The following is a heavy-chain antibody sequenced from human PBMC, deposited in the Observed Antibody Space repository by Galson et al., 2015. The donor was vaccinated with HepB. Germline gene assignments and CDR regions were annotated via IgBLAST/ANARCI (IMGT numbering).Heavy chain of an antibody. Sequence: SLRLSCAASGFTFSSYAMSWVRQAPGKGLEWVSAISGSGGSTYYADSVKGRFTISRDNSKNTLYLQMNSLRAEDMAVYYCAKDRGNGDYLDYWGQGTLVTVSS. D-gene: IGHD4-17*01. CDR1: GFTFSSYA. V-gene: IGHV3-23*01. CDR3: AKDRGNGDYLDY. CDR2: ISGSGGST. J-gene: IGHJ4*02.